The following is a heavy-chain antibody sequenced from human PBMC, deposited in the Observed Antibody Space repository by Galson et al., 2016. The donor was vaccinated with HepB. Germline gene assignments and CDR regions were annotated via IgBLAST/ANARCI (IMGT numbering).Heavy chain of an antibody. J-gene: IGHJ4*02. D-gene: IGHD3-16*01. CDR2: IQPAGGET. CDR1: GFRFSDYW. CDR3: VRDDDSWRH. V-gene: IGHV3-7*03. Sequence: SLRLSCAASGFRFSDYWMAWVRQPPGKGLEWVANIQPAGGETYHAGSVEARVTITRDNTKNSLFLHLRGLRAEDTAMYYCVRDDDSWRHWGQGTQVAVSS.